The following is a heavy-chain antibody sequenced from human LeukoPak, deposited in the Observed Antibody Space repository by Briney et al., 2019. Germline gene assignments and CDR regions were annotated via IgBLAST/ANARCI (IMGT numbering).Heavy chain of an antibody. J-gene: IGHJ4*02. D-gene: IGHD5-18*01. V-gene: IGHV1-18*01. CDR2: ISAYNGNT. Sequence: ASVKVSCKASGYTFTSYGISWVRQAPGQGLEWMGWISAYNGNTKYSQKFQGRVTITRDTSASTAYMELSSLRSEDTAVYYCSRGYSYGYDYWGQGTLVTVSS. CDR3: SRGYSYGYDY. CDR1: GYTFTSYG.